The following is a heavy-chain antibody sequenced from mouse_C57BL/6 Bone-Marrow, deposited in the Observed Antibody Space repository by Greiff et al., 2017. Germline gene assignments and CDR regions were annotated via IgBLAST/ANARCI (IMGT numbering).Heavy chain of an antibody. V-gene: IGHV1-55*01. D-gene: IGHD1-1*01. CDR3: ARNYYYGSNDWYFDV. J-gene: IGHJ1*03. CDR2: IYPGSGST. CDR1: GYTFTSYW. Sequence: QVQLQQPGAELVKPGASVKMSCKASGYTFTSYWITWVKQRPGQGLEWIGDIYPGSGSTNYNEKFKSKAKLTVDTSSSTAYMQLSSLTSEDSAVYYCARNYYYGSNDWYFDVWGTGTTVTVSS.